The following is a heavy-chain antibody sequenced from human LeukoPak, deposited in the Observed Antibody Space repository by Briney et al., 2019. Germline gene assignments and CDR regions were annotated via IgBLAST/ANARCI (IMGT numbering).Heavy chain of an antibody. CDR3: ASSIVYCSSTSCYFN. CDR2: INPNSGGT. V-gene: IGHV1-2*02. D-gene: IGHD2-2*01. Sequence: ASVKVFCKASGYTFTGYFMHWVRQAPGQGLEWMGWINPNSGGTNYAQKFQGRVTMTRDTSISTAYMELSRLRSDDTAVYYCASSIVYCSSTSCYFNWGQGTLVTVSS. J-gene: IGHJ4*02. CDR1: GYTFTGYF.